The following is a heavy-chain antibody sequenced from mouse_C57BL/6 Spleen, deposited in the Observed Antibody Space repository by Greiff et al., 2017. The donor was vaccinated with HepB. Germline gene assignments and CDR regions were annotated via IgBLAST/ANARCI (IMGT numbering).Heavy chain of an antibody. V-gene: IGHV3-1*01. J-gene: IGHJ1*03. D-gene: IGHD1-1*01. CDR1: GYSITSGYD. CDR2: ISYSGST. Sequence: EVQLQESGPGMVKPSQSLSLTCTVTGYSITSGYDWHWIRHFPGNNLEWMGYISYSGSTNYNPSLKSRISITHDTSKNHFFLKLNSVTTEDTATYYCAREHGSSHWYFDVWGTGTTVTVSS. CDR3: AREHGSSHWYFDV.